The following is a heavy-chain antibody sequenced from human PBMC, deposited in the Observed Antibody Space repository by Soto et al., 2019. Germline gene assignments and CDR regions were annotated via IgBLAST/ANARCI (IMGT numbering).Heavy chain of an antibody. CDR2: ISSSSSTI. D-gene: IGHD6-19*01. V-gene: IGHV3-48*01. Sequence: GGSLRLSCAASGFTFSSYSMNWVRQAPGKGLEWVSYISSSSSTIYYADSVKGRFTISRDNAKNSLYLQMNSLRAEDTAVYYCARELGDVGGNQWLVTEFDYWGQGTLVTVSS. CDR3: ARELGDVGGNQWLVTEFDY. J-gene: IGHJ4*02. CDR1: GFTFSSYS.